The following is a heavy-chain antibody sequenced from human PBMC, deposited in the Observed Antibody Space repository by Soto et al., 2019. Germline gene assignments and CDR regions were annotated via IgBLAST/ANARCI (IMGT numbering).Heavy chain of an antibody. Sequence: GASVKVSCKSSGYTFTSYGIRWVRQAPGQGLEWMGWISAYNGNTNYAQKLQGRVTMTTDTSTSTAYMELRSLRSDDTAVYYCARVNYYGSGSYPTHWGQGTLVTVSS. V-gene: IGHV1-18*01. J-gene: IGHJ4*02. CDR3: ARVNYYGSGSYPTH. CDR2: ISAYNGNT. D-gene: IGHD3-10*01. CDR1: GYTFTSYG.